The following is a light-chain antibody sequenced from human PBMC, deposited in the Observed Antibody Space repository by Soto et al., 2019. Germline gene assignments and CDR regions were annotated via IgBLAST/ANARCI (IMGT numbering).Light chain of an antibody. CDR1: SSDVGGYNY. J-gene: IGLJ2*01. CDR3: SSFRGGSTSVV. CDR2: EVT. V-gene: IGLV2-14*01. Sequence: QSVLTQPASVSGSPGQSITISCTGTSSDVGGYNYVSWYQQHPGKAPKLMIYEVTNRPSGVSNRFSGSKSGNTASLTISGLQAEDEADYYCSSFRGGSTSVVFGAGTKLTVL.